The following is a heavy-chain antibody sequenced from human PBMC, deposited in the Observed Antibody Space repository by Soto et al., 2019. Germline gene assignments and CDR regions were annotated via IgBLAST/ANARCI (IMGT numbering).Heavy chain of an antibody. CDR2: IWYDGSNK. V-gene: IGHV3-33*01. J-gene: IGHJ4*02. D-gene: IGHD4-17*01. CDR3: AGMTTVTPFDY. Sequence: HPGGSLRLSCAASGFTFSSYGMHWVRQAPGKGLEWVAVIWYDGSNKYYADSVKGRFTISRDNSKNTLYLQMNSLRAEDTAVYYCAGMTTVTPFDYWGQGTLVTVSS. CDR1: GFTFSSYG.